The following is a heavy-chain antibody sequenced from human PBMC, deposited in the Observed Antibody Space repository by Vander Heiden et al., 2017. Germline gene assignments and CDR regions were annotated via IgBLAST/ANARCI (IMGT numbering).Heavy chain of an antibody. V-gene: IGHV3-30-3*01. J-gene: IGHJ4*02. CDR2: ISYDGSNK. Sequence: QVQLVESGGGVVQPGRSLSLSCAASGFTSSSYAMHWVRQAPGKGWEWVAVISYDGSNKDYADSVKGRFTISRDNSKNTLYLQMNSLRAEDTDVYYCARPGVVVVTAISYFDYWGQGTLVTVSS. CDR1: GFTSSSYA. CDR3: ARPGVVVVTAISYFDY. D-gene: IGHD2-21*02.